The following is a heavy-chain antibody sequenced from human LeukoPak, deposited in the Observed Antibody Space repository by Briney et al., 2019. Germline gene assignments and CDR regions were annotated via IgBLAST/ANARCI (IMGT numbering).Heavy chain of an antibody. D-gene: IGHD6-19*01. CDR3: ARGSRTGWYYFDY. J-gene: IGHJ4*02. CDR1: GGTFSSYA. V-gene: IGHV1-69*06. Sequence: RASVKVSCKASGGTFSSYAISWVRQAPGQGLEWMGGIIPLLGTANYAQKFQGRVTITADTSSSTVYMELRSLRSDDTAVYYCARGSRTGWYYFDYWGQGTLVTVSS. CDR2: IIPLLGTA.